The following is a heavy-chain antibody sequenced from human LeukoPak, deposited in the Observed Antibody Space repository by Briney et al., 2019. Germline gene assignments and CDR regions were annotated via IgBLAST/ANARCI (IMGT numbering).Heavy chain of an antibody. D-gene: IGHD5-18*01. CDR2: ISYDGSNR. J-gene: IGHJ4*02. Sequence: GGSLRLSCAASGFTFSSYAMHWVRQAPGQGLEWVAVISYDGSNRYYADSVKGRFTISRDNSKNTLYLQMNSLRAEDTAVYYCARGRGYSYGFIVYWGQGTLVTVSS. CDR1: GFTFSSYA. V-gene: IGHV3-30-3*01. CDR3: ARGRGYSYGFIVY.